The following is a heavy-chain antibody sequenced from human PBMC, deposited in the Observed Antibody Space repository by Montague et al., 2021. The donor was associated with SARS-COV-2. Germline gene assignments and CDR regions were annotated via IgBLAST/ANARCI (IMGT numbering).Heavy chain of an antibody. CDR1: GGSISSSSYD. J-gene: IGHJ4*02. CDR3: ARFYRVLPAASFDY. V-gene: IGHV4-39*01. Sequence: SETLSLTCTVSGGSISSSSYDWGWIRQPPGKGLEWIGSIYYSGSTYYNPSLKSRVTISVDTSKNQFSLKLSPVTAADTAVYYCARFYRVLPAASFDYWGQGTLVTVSS. D-gene: IGHD2-2*01. CDR2: IYYSGST.